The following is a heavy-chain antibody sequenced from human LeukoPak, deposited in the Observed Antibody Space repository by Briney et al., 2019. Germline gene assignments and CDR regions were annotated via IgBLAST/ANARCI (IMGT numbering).Heavy chain of an antibody. D-gene: IGHD3-9*01. CDR1: GFTFSSYE. J-gene: IGHJ4*02. CDR3: AKDGVRYFDWFNYFDY. Sequence: QPGGSLRLSCAASGFTFSSYEMNWVRQAPGKGLEWVSYISSSGSTIYYADSVKGRFTISRDNSKNTLYLQMNSLRAEDTAVYYCAKDGVRYFDWFNYFDYWGQGTLVTVSS. V-gene: IGHV3-48*03. CDR2: ISSSGSTI.